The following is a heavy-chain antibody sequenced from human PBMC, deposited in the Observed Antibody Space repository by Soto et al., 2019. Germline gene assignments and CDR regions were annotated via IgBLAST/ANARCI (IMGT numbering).Heavy chain of an antibody. CDR2: IYPGDSDT. J-gene: IGHJ5*02. V-gene: IGHV5-51*01. CDR1: VYSFTSYW. D-gene: IGHD2-21*02. Sequence: PGESLKISCKGCVYSFTSYWIGWVRQMPGKCLEWMGIIYPGDSDTXXSPSFQGXXNISAYKSISTXYLQWXSLKASDTAMYYCARSSDTLSCFDPWCQGTLVTVSS. CDR3: ARSSDTLSCFDP.